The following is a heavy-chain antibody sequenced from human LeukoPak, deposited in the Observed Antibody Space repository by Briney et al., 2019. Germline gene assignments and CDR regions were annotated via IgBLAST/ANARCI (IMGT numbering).Heavy chain of an antibody. D-gene: IGHD6-13*01. CDR1: GGSISSSSYY. CDR3: ARHVPGAAGILRWFDP. J-gene: IGHJ5*02. Sequence: ASETLSLTCTVSGGSISSSSYYWGWIRQPPGKGLEWIGSIYYSGSTYYNPSHKSRVTISVDTSKNQFSLKLSSVTAADTAVYYCARHVPGAAGILRWFDPWGQGTLVTVSS. V-gene: IGHV4-39*01. CDR2: IYYSGST.